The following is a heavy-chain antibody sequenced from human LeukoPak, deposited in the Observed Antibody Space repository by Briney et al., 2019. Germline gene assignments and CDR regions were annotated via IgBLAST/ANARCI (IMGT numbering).Heavy chain of an antibody. CDR2: ISSSGNYI. D-gene: IGHD2-2*01. Sequence: GGSLRLSCAASGFTFSSYSMNWVRQAPGKGLEWVSSISSSGNYIYYADSVKGRFTISRDNSKNTLYLQMNSLRAEDTAVYYCVREKYCSGTSCYPLFDPWGQGTLVTVSS. V-gene: IGHV3-21*04. CDR3: VREKYCSGTSCYPLFDP. CDR1: GFTFSSYS. J-gene: IGHJ5*02.